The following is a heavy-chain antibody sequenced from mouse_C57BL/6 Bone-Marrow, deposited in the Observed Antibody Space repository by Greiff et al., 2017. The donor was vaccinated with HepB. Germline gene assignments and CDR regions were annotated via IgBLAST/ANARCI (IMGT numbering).Heavy chain of an antibody. CDR1: GFTFSSYG. CDR3: ARGAGGDY. Sequence: EVMLVESGGDLVKPGGSLKLSCAASGFTFSSYGMSWVRQTPDKRLEWVATISSGGSYTYYPDSVKGRFTISRDNAKNTLYLQMRSLKSEDTDMYYGARGAGGDYWGQGTTLTVSS. J-gene: IGHJ2*01. CDR2: ISSGGSYT. V-gene: IGHV5-6*01.